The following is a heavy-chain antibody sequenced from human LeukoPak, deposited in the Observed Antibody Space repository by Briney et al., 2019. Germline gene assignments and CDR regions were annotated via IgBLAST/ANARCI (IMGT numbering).Heavy chain of an antibody. CDR3: ASKYCGGDCYSGGEGYGVDY. J-gene: IGHJ4*02. Sequence: SETLSLTCTVSGGSISSSSYYWGWIRQPPGKGLEWIGSIYYSGSTNYNPSLKSRVTISVDTSKNQFSLKLSSVTAADTAVYYCASKYCGGDCYSGGEGYGVDYWGQGTLVTVSS. D-gene: IGHD2-21*01. V-gene: IGHV4-39*07. CDR1: GGSISSSSYY. CDR2: IYYSGST.